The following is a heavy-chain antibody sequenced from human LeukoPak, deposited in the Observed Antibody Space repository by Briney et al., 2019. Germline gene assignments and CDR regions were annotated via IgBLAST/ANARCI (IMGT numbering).Heavy chain of an antibody. V-gene: IGHV3-23*01. CDR1: GFTFSSYA. D-gene: IGHD3-10*01. J-gene: IGHJ6*02. CDR3: AKDSSRGGSGSYYYYYTTVWTS. CDR2: ISGSGGST. Sequence: GGSLRLSCAASGFTFSSYAMSWVRQAPGKGLEWVSAISGSGGSTYYADSVKGRFTISRDNSKNTLYLQMNSLRAEDTAVYYCAKDSSRGGSGSYYYYYTTVWTSGAKGPRSPSP.